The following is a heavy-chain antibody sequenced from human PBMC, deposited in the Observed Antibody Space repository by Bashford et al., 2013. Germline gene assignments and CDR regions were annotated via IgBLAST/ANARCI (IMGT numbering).Heavy chain of an antibody. J-gene: IGHJ3*02. CDR2: INGGNDNT. Sequence: VASVKVSCKASGYTFTSYGISWVRQAPGQGLEWMGWINGGNDNTKYSQKFQDRVTITRDTSASTAYMELSSLKSEDTAVYYCAREVDRGSQRAFDIWGQGDKWSPSPQ. D-gene: IGHD1-26*01. CDR3: AREVDRGSQRAFDI. CDR1: GYTFTSYG. V-gene: IGHV1-3*01.